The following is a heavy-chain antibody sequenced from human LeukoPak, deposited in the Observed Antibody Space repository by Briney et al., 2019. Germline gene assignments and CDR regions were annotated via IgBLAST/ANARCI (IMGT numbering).Heavy chain of an antibody. V-gene: IGHV4-39*01. D-gene: IGHD3-10*01. CDR2: IYYSGST. CDR3: ARQRVGHNWLDP. J-gene: IGHJ5*02. CDR1: GGSISSSSYY. Sequence: PSETLSLTCTVSGGSISSSSYYWGWVRQPPGKGLEWIGGIYYSGSTYYNPSLKSRVTISVDTSKNQFSLKLSSVTAADTAVYYCARQRVGHNWLDPWGQGTLVTVSS.